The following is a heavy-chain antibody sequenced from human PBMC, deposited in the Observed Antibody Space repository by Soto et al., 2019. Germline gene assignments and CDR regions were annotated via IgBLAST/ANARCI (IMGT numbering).Heavy chain of an antibody. V-gene: IGHV3-9*01. CDR1: GFTFDDYA. D-gene: IGHD5-12*01. CDR3: AKDIVATLRPPDLFDY. CDR2: ISWNGRSI. Sequence: GGSLRLSCAASGFTFDDYAMHWVRQAPGKGLEWVSVISWNGRSIAYADSVRGRFTISRDNAKNSLYLQMNSLRPEDTAFYYCAKDIVATLRPPDLFDYWGQGILVTVSS. J-gene: IGHJ4*02.